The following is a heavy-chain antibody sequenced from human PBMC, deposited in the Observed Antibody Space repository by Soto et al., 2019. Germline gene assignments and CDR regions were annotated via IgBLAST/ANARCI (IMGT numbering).Heavy chain of an antibody. J-gene: IGHJ4*02. V-gene: IGHV3-23*01. Sequence: GGSLRLSCAASGFNFSTYAMSWVRQAPGKGLEWVSLISGSGASTYYADFVKGRFTISRDNSENTLYLLMSALGAEDTAVYYCARSFYDHVWGSYRYAFDDWGQGTLVTVSS. CDR1: GFNFSTYA. CDR2: ISGSGAST. CDR3: ARSFYDHVWGSYRYAFDD. D-gene: IGHD3-16*02.